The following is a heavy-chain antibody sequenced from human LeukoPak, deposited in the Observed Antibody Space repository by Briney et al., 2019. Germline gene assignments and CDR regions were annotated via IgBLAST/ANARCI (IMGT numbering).Heavy chain of an antibody. V-gene: IGHV1-2*02. Sequence: ASVKVSCKASGYTFTDYYMHWVRQAPGQGLEWMGWINPNNGATKYAQKFQDRVAMTRDTSISTAYMDLSRLTSDDTAVYYCARDGDYYDSSGYYPYYYYYYMDVWGKGTTVTVSS. J-gene: IGHJ6*03. CDR3: ARDGDYYDSSGYYPYYYYYYMDV. CDR1: GYTFTDYY. D-gene: IGHD3-22*01. CDR2: INPNNGAT.